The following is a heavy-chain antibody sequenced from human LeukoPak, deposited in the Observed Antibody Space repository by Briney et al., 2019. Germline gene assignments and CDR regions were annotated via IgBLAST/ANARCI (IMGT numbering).Heavy chain of an antibody. D-gene: IGHD4-17*01. J-gene: IGHJ6*03. V-gene: IGHV3-7*01. CDR2: IKQDGSEK. CDR3: ARTQSDYVRYYYYMDV. Sequence: GGSLRLSCAASGFTFSSYWMSWVRQAPGKGLEWVANIKQDGSEKYYVDSVKGRFTISRDNAKNSLYLQMNSLRAEDTAVYYCARTQSDYVRYYYYMDVWGKGTTVTVS. CDR1: GFTFSSYW.